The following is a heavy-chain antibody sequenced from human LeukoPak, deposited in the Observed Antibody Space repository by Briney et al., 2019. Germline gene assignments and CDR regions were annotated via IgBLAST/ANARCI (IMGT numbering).Heavy chain of an antibody. CDR1: GFPLISYW. J-gene: IGHJ4*02. V-gene: IGHV3-7*03. CDR3: AKDVGGRWPLYYFDY. D-gene: IGHD1-26*01. Sequence: GSLRPSCAASGFPLISYWMSWVRQAPGKGLEWVANIKQDGSEKYYVDSVKGRFTISRDNAKNSLYLQMNSLRTEDTALYYCAKDVGGRWPLYYFDYWGQGTLVTVSS. CDR2: IKQDGSEK.